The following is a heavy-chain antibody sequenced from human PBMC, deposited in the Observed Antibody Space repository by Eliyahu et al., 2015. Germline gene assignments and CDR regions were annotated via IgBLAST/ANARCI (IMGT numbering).Heavy chain of an antibody. CDR2: ISPXNGNT. J-gene: IGHJ4*02. CDR1: GYTFRSYG. Sequence: QIQILQSAAEVKKPGASVNVSCKASGYTFRSYGISWVRQAPGQGFEWMGWISPXNGNTNYAQTFEGRVIMTTDTSTSTAYMELRSLRSDDTAIYFCARTSSGNWKFDNWGQGTLVTVSS. D-gene: IGHD1-1*01. V-gene: IGHV1-18*01. CDR3: ARTSSGNWKFDN.